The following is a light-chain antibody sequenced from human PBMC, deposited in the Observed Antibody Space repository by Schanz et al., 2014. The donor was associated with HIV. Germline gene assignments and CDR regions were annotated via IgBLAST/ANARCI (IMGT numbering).Light chain of an antibody. V-gene: IGLV1-40*01. CDR1: SSNIGAGYD. J-gene: IGLJ2*01. CDR3: QSFDRLMRGLV. Sequence: QSVLTQPPSLSGAPGQRVSLSCNGSSSNIGAGYDVHWYQQFPGTAPKLLIFDDDSRPSGVPDRFSGSESGTSASLAITGLQADDEADYYCQSFDRLMRGLVFGGGTKLTVL. CDR2: DDD.